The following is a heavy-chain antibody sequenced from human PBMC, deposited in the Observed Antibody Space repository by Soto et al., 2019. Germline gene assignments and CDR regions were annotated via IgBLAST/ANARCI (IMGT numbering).Heavy chain of an antibody. D-gene: IGHD6-19*01. V-gene: IGHV3-23*01. CDR3: AKDRGWTYYFDY. J-gene: IGHJ4*02. CDR1: GFPFRNYA. Sequence: EVQLLESGGGLVQPGGSLRLSCATSGFPFRNYAMSWVRQTPGKGLEWVSAIDGSGDSTYYADSVKGRFTISRDNSGKTLYLQMDSLRAEDTAVYFCAKDRGWTYYFDYCGQGALVTVSS. CDR2: IDGSGDST.